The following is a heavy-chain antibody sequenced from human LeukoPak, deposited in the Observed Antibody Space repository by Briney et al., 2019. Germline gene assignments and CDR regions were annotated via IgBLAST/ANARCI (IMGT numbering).Heavy chain of an antibody. CDR1: GGSISSYY. CDR2: IYYSGST. J-gene: IGHJ3*02. D-gene: IGHD3-16*01. Sequence: SETLSLTCTVSGGSISSYYWSWIRQPPGKGLEWIGYIYYSGSTNYNPSLKSRVTISVDTSKNQFSLKLSSVTAADTAVYYCARDMAYVYPFDIWGQGTMVTVSS. V-gene: IGHV4-59*01. CDR3: ARDMAYVYPFDI.